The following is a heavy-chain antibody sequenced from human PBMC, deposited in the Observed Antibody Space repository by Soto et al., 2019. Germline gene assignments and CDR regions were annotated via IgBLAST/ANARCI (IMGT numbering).Heavy chain of an antibody. CDR1: GFTFSSYG. J-gene: IGHJ4*02. V-gene: IGHV3-33*01. CDR3: ARGIDIVVVVAASHDYLDY. CDR2: IWYDGSNK. D-gene: IGHD2-15*01. Sequence: GGSLRLSCAASGFTFSSYGMHWVRQAPGKGLEWVAVIWYDGSNKYYAGSVKGRFTISRDNSKNTLYLQMNSLRAEDTAVYYCARGIDIVVVVAASHDYLDYWGQGTMVTVSS.